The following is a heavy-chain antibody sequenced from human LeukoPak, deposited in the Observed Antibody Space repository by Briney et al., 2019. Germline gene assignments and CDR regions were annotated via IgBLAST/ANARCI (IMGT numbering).Heavy chain of an antibody. CDR3: AKGNCGGDCYTYYYFYMDV. CDR2: IRFDGSNK. J-gene: IGHJ6*03. V-gene: IGHV3-30*02. D-gene: IGHD2-21*02. Sequence: GGSPSLSCAASGFTFSSYGMHWVRQAPGKGLEWVAFIRFDGSNKYYADSVKGRFTISRDNSKNTLYLQMNGLRAEDTAVYYCAKGNCGGDCYTYYYFYMDVWGKGTTVTVSS. CDR1: GFTFSSYG.